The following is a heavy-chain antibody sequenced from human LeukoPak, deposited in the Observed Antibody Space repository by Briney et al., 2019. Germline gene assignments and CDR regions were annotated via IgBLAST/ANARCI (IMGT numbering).Heavy chain of an antibody. D-gene: IGHD2-2*01. J-gene: IGHJ5*02. Sequence: SVKVSCKASGGTFSSYAISWVRQAPGQGLEWMGGIIPIFGTANYAQKFQGRVTITADESTSTAYMELSSLRSEDTAVYYCARSSCYECNWFDPWGQGTLVTYSS. CDR3: ARSSCYECNWFDP. CDR1: GGTFSSYA. CDR2: IIPIFGTA. V-gene: IGHV1-69*13.